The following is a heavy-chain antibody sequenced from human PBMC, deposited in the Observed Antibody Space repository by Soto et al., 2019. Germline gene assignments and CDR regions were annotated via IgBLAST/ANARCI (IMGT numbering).Heavy chain of an antibody. CDR2: ILYSGST. CDR1: GGFITRNNHY. D-gene: IGHD6-19*01. J-gene: IGHJ4*02. CDR3: ARLGSSGWYQGSYFDY. V-gene: IGHV4-39*01. Sequence: SETLSLTCIVSGGFITRNNHYWGWIRQSPGKGLEWIGSILYSGSTNYNPSLKSRVTLSVETSKNQFSLKMSSVTAADTALYYCARLGSSGWYQGSYFDYWGQGTLVTVSS.